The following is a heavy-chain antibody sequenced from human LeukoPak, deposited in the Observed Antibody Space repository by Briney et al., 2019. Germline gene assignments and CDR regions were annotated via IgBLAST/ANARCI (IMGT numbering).Heavy chain of an antibody. V-gene: IGHV3-30-3*01. CDR2: ISRDATEK. D-gene: IGHD1-26*01. Sequence: GGSLRLSCAASGFTFSNFAMHWVRQAPGKGLEWVAVISRDATEKYYADSVRGRFTISRDNSKNTLYLQMNSLRAEDTAVYYCARDGWEARWGQGTLVTVSS. CDR1: GFTFSNFA. CDR3: ARDGWEAR. J-gene: IGHJ4*02.